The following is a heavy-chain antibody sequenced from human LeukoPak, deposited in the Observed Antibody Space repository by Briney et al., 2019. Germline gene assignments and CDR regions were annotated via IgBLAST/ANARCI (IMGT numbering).Heavy chain of an antibody. CDR3: ARVSGYSGTWYVDY. D-gene: IGHD6-13*01. Sequence: GGSLRLSCAASGFTFSNYWMHWVRQAPGKGLVWVSRINTDGSSTDYADSVKGRFTISRDNSKNTLYLQMNSLRADDTAVYYCARVSGYSGTWYVDYWGQGTLVTVSS. CDR1: GFTFSNYW. J-gene: IGHJ4*02. CDR2: INTDGSST. V-gene: IGHV3-74*01.